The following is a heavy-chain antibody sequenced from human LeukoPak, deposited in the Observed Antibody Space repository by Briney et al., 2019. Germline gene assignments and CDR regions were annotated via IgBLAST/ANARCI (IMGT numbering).Heavy chain of an antibody. CDR3: ARDTKGGYFDL. CDR1: GCTFNTYW. J-gene: IGHJ4*02. V-gene: IGHV3-7*01. CDR2: IKEDGTRD. Sequence: GGSLRLSCAASGCTFNTYWMSWVRQAPGKGLEWLANIKEDGTRDYYVESVKGRFTISKDSAKTSLYLQLSSLRAEDTAVYYCARDTKGGYFDLWGQGTLVTVSS.